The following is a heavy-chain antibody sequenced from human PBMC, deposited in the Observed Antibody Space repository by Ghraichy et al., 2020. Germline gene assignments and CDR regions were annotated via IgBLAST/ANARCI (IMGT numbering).Heavy chain of an antibody. J-gene: IGHJ4*02. CDR3: ASRYGDYVDY. V-gene: IGHV4-30-2*01. CDR1: GGSISSGGYS. D-gene: IGHD4-17*01. CDR2: IYHSGST. Sequence: SETLSLTCAVSGGSISSGGYSWSWIRQPPGKGLEWIGYIYHSGSTYYNPSLKSRVTISVDRSKNQFSLKLSSVTAADTAGYYCASRYGDYVDYWGQGTLVTVSS.